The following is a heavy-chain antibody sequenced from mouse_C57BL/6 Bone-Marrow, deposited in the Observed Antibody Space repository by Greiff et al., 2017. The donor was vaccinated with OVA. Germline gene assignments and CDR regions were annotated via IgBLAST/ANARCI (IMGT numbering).Heavy chain of an antibody. J-gene: IGHJ3*01. D-gene: IGHD2-1*01. CDR1: GYTFTDYY. Sequence: QVQLQQSGAELVRPGASVKLSCKASGYTFTDYYINWVKQRPGQGLEWIARIYPGSGNTYYNEKFKGKATLTAEKSSSTAYMQLSSLTSEDSAVYFCARSGIYYGNYWFAYWGQGTLVTVSA. CDR3: ARSGIYYGNYWFAY. V-gene: IGHV1-76*01. CDR2: IYPGSGNT.